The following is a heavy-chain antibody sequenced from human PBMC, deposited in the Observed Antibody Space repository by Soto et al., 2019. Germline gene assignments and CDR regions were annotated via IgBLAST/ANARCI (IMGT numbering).Heavy chain of an antibody. D-gene: IGHD3-9*01. J-gene: IGHJ6*02. CDR1: GYTFTSYY. Sequence: ASVKVSRKASGYTFTSYYLHWVRQAPGQGLEWMGMINPSGGSTSYAQKFQGRVTMTRDTSTSTVYMEMSSLRCEDTAVYYCARPMGRYFDPIIYGMDVWGQGTTVTVSS. CDR3: ARPMGRYFDPIIYGMDV. V-gene: IGHV1-46*03. CDR2: INPSGGST.